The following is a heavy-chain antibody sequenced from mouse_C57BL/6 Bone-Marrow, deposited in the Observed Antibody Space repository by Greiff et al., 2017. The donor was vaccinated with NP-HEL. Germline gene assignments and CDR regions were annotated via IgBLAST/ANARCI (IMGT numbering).Heavy chain of an antibody. CDR1: GYTFTSYW. D-gene: IGHD1-1*01. J-gene: IGHJ1*03. Sequence: VQLQQSGAELVKPGASVKLSCKASGYTFTSYWMHWVKQRPGQGLEWIGMIHPNSGSTNYNEKFKSKATLTVDKSSSTAYMQLSSLTSEDSAVYYCARWHYGSSLYWYFDVWGTGTTVTVSS. CDR3: ARWHYGSSLYWYFDV. V-gene: IGHV1-64*01. CDR2: IHPNSGST.